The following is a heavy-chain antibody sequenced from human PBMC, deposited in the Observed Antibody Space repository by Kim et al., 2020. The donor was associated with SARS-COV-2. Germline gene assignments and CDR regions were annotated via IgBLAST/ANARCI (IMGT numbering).Heavy chain of an antibody. CDR2: IFYSGGT. J-gene: IGHJ4*02. V-gene: IGHV4-59*01. CDR1: SDSFSAYY. Sequence: SETLSLTCIVSSDSFSAYYWSWIRQIPGKRLEWIGYIFYSGGTNYNPSLKSRATIAWDTSRNQFSLDLTSVTQADTAVYYCARSEGRASWHQFDYWGQGVLVTASS. CDR3: ARSEGRASWHQFDY.